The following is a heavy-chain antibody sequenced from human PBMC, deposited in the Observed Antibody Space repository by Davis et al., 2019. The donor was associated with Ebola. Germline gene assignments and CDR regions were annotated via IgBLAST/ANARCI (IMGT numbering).Heavy chain of an antibody. D-gene: IGHD5-12*01. J-gene: IGHJ4*02. V-gene: IGHV4-39*07. CDR3: ARDIPTGYHDY. Sequence: PSETLSLTCTVSGGSIRSSTYYWGWIRQPPGKGLEWIASINYSGDTYYNPSLGGRVTISVDAFKNQFSLKVTSVTAADTAVYYCARDIPTGYHDYWGQGTLVTVSS. CDR1: GGSIRSSTYY. CDR2: INYSGDT.